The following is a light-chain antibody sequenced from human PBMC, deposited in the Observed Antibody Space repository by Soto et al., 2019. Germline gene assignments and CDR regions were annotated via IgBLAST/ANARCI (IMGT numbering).Light chain of an antibody. J-gene: IGLJ3*02. CDR2: EVT. CDR3: YSYRGSNSWV. Sequence: SALTQPASVSGSPGQSVTISCTGTSSDVGAYNYVSWYQHHPGTAPKLMIYEVTNRPSGVSNRFSGSKSGNTASLTISGLQAEDEADYYCYSYRGSNSWVFGGGTKLTVL. CDR1: SSDVGAYNY. V-gene: IGLV2-14*01.